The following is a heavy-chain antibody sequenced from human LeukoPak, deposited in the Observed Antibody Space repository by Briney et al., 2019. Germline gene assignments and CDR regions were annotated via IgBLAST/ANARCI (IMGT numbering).Heavy chain of an antibody. CDR1: GGSISSSSYY. CDR3: ARHVVGASHAFDI. J-gene: IGHJ3*02. V-gene: IGHV4-39*01. D-gene: IGHD2-15*01. CDR2: IYYSGST. Sequence: SETLSLTCTVSGGSISSSSYYWGWIRQSPGKGLEWIGSIYYSGSTYYNPSLKSRVTISVDTSKNQFSLKLSSVTAADTAVYYCARHVVGASHAFDIWGQGTMVTVSS.